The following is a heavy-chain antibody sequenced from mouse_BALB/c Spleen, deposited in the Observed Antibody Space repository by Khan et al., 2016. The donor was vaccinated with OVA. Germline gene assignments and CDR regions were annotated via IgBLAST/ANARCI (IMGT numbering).Heavy chain of an antibody. CDR1: GFSLTSYG. Sequence: VKLLESGPGLVQPSQSLSITCTVSGFSLTSYGVHWVRQSPGKGLEWLGVIWRGGSTDYNEAFMSRLSITKDNSKSQVFFKMNSLQADDTAIYYCAKKITTVDYYAMDYWGQGTSVTVSS. D-gene: IGHD1-1*01. V-gene: IGHV2-5*01. J-gene: IGHJ4*01. CDR2: IWRGGST. CDR3: AKKITTVDYYAMDY.